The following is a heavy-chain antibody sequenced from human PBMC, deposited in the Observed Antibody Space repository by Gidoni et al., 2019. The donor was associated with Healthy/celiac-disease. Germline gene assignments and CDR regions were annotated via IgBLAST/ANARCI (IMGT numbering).Heavy chain of an antibody. CDR3: ARGLQVWRGGNDY. CDR2: INHSGST. J-gene: IGHJ4*02. D-gene: IGHD3-16*01. V-gene: IGHV4-34*01. Sequence: GLEWIGEINHSGSTNYNPSLKSRVTISVDTSKNQFSLKLSSVTAADTAVYYCARGLQVWRGGNDYWGQGTLVTVSS.